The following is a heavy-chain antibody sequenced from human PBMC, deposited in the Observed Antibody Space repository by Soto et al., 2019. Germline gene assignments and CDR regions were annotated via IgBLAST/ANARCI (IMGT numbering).Heavy chain of an antibody. Sequence: APVKVSCKASGYTFTSYGISWVRQAPGQGLEWMGWISAYNGNTNYAQKLQGRVTMTTDTSTSTAYMELSSLRSDDTAVYYCAGSITGTTTRSAFDIWGQGTMVTVSS. J-gene: IGHJ3*02. V-gene: IGHV1-18*04. D-gene: IGHD1-7*01. CDR1: GYTFTSYG. CDR2: ISAYNGNT. CDR3: AGSITGTTTRSAFDI.